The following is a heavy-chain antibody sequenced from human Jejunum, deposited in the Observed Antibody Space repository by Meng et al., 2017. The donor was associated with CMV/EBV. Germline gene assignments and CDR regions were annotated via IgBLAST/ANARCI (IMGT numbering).Heavy chain of an antibody. D-gene: IGHD1-26*01. CDR3: AGYRDYYGMDV. V-gene: IGHV4-59*01. Sequence: CPVSGGSLRSFYWSWIPQPPGKGLEWIGYIYYSGSTNYNPSLKSRVTISVDTSKNQFSLKLSSVTAADTAVYYCAGYRDYYGMDVWGQGTTVTVSS. CDR1: GGSLRSFY. J-gene: IGHJ6*02. CDR2: IYYSGST.